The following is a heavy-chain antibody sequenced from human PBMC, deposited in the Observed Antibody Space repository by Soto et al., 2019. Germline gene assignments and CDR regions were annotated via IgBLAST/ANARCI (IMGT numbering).Heavy chain of an antibody. CDR2: IIPIFGTA. V-gene: IGHV1-69*01. D-gene: IGHD2-15*01. CDR3: ARGYCSGGSCYSARYYYYYGMDV. J-gene: IGHJ6*02. Sequence: QVQLVQSGAEVKKPGSSVKVSCKASGGTFSSYAISWVRQAPGQGLEWRGGIIPIFGTANYAQKFQGRVTITADESTSTAYMELSSLRSEDTAVYYCARGYCSGGSCYSARYYYYYGMDVWGQGTTVTVSS. CDR1: GGTFSSYA.